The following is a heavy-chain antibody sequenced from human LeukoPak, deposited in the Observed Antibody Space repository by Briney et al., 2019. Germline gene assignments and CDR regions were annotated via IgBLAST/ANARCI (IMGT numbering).Heavy chain of an antibody. CDR3: ARLTGTTGFDY. D-gene: IGHD1-1*01. J-gene: IGHJ4*02. CDR1: GFPFSSYW. CDR2: IKQDGSDK. Sequence: GGSLRLSCAASGFPFSSYWMSWVRQAPGKGLEWVANIKQDGSDKYYVDSVKGRFTISRDNAKNSLYLQLNSLRADDMAVYYCARLTGTTGFDYWGQGTLVTVSS. V-gene: IGHV3-7*01.